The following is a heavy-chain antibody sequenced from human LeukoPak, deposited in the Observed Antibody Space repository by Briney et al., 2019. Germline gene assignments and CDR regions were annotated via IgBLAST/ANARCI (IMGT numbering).Heavy chain of an antibody. V-gene: IGHV3-21*01. CDR1: GFTFSRYS. J-gene: IGHJ4*02. CDR2: ISSSSTYI. Sequence: GGSLRLSCAASGFTFSRYSMNWVRQTPGKGLEWVSSISSSSTYIYYAKSVKGRFTNSRDDAKNSLYLQMNSLRAEDTAVYYCAGGAVTFDYWGQGTLLTVSS. CDR3: AGGAVTFDY. D-gene: IGHD4-11*01.